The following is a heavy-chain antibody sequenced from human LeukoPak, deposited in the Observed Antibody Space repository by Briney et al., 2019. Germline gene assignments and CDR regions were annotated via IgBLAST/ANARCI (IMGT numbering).Heavy chain of an antibody. CDR2: IHYSGST. Sequence: SETLSLTCTVSGGSISSYYWRWIRQSPGKGLECIGYIHYSGSTNYNPSLKSRVTISVDTSKNQFSLKLSSVTAADTAVYYCARDWENDGYNYEGIGAFDIWGQGTMVTVSS. J-gene: IGHJ3*02. CDR1: GGSISSYY. V-gene: IGHV4-59*01. D-gene: IGHD5-24*01. CDR3: ARDWENDGYNYEGIGAFDI.